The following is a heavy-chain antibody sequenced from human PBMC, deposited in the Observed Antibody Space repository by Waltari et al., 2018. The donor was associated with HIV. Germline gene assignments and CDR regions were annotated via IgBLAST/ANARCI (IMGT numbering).Heavy chain of an antibody. Sequence: EVKLLESGGVLVQPGGSLRLACAASGSTFSNFARSWSPQAPGKELEWVSGISGDDHAPCYADSVKGRFTISRDNSKTTLYLQMHSLRAEDTAVNYCARFDFWLKYNFDYWGQGILVTVSS. CDR3: ARFDFWLKYNFDY. CDR2: ISGDDHAP. D-gene: IGHD3-9*01. V-gene: IGHV3-23*01. CDR1: GSTFSNFA. J-gene: IGHJ4*02.